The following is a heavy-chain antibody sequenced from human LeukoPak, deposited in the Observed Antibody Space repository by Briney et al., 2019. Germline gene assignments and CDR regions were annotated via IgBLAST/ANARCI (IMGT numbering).Heavy chain of an antibody. V-gene: IGHV4-30-4*08. CDR1: GGSISSGDYY. Sequence: SETLSLTCTVSGGSISSGDYYWSWIRHPPGKGLEWIGYIYYSGSTYYNPSLKSRVTISVDTSKNQFSLKLSSVTAADTAVYYCARETHEYSSTYTDYSDYWGQGTLVTVSS. CDR3: ARETHEYSSTYTDYSDY. CDR2: IYYSGST. D-gene: IGHD6-6*01. J-gene: IGHJ4*02.